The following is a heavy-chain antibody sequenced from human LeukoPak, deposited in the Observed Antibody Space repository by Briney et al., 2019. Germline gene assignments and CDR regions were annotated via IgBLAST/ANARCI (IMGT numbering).Heavy chain of an antibody. V-gene: IGHV4-39*01. CDR1: GGSISSSSYY. D-gene: IGHD6-6*01. J-gene: IGHJ4*02. CDR2: IYYSGST. Sequence: SETLSLTCTVSGGSISSSSYYWGWIRQPPGKGLEWIGSIYYSGSTYYNPSLKSRVTMSVDTSKNQFSLKLSSVTAADTAVYYCASHYSSSPLDYWGQGTLVTVSS. CDR3: ASHYSSSPLDY.